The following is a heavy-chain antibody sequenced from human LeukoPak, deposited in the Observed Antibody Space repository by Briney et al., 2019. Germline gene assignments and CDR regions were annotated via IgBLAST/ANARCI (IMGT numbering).Heavy chain of an antibody. V-gene: IGHV4-39*07. CDR1: GGSISSSSYY. CDR3: ARENYYDSSGYYYYYMDV. Sequence: PSETLSLTCTVSGGSISSSSYYWGWIRQPPGKGLEWIGSIYYSGSTYYNPSLKSRVTISVDTSKNQFSLKLSSVTAADTAVYYCARENYYDSSGYYYYYMDVWGKGTTVTVSS. CDR2: IYYSGST. D-gene: IGHD3-22*01. J-gene: IGHJ6*03.